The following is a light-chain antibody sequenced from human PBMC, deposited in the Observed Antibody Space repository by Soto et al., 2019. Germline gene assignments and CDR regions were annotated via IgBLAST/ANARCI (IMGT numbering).Light chain of an antibody. Sequence: EIVLTQSPATLSLSPGERATLSCRASQSVRSYLAWYQQKPGQAPRLLIYDASNKDTGIPARFSGSGSGTDFTLNISSLEPEDFEVYYCQQRSNWPQKYTFGQGTKLEIK. CDR2: DAS. J-gene: IGKJ2*01. V-gene: IGKV3-11*01. CDR1: QSVRSY. CDR3: QQRSNWPQKYT.